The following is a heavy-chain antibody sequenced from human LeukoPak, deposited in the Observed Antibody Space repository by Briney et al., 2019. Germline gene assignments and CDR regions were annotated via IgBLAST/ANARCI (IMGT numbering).Heavy chain of an antibody. CDR2: ISGSSNYI. CDR1: GFTFSSYS. J-gene: IGHJ4*02. CDR3: ARVPAPYYFDY. D-gene: IGHD2-2*01. V-gene: IGHV3-21*04. Sequence: PGGSLRLSCAASGFTFSSYSMNWVRLAPRKGLEWVSSISGSSNYIYYADSVKGRFTISRDNSKNTLYLQMNSLRAEDTAVYCCARVPAPYYFDYWGQGTLVTVSS.